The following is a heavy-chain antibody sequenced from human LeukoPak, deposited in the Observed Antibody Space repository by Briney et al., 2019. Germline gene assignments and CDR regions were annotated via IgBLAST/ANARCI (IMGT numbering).Heavy chain of an antibody. V-gene: IGHV3-64*01. CDR1: GFTFSSYA. J-gene: IGHJ6*02. CDR2: ISSNGGST. Sequence: PGGSLRLSCAASGFTFSSYAMHWVRQAPGKGLEYVSAISSNGGSTYYANSVKGRFTISRDNSKNTLCLQMGSLRAEDMAVYYCARVPEDGYSYGYYYYGMDVWGQGTTVTVSS. D-gene: IGHD5-18*01. CDR3: ARVPEDGYSYGYYYYGMDV.